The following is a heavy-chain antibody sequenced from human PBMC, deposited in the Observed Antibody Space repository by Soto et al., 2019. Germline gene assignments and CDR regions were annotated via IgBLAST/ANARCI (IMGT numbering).Heavy chain of an antibody. CDR2: INHSGST. Sequence: SETLSLTCAVYGGSFSGYYWSWVRQPPGKGLEWIGEINHSGSTNYNPSLKSRVTISVDTSKNQFSLKLSSVTAADTAVYYCARDDSGYDSVWGQGTLVTVSS. CDR1: GGSFSGYY. D-gene: IGHD5-12*01. V-gene: IGHV4-34*01. CDR3: ARDDSGYDSV. J-gene: IGHJ4*02.